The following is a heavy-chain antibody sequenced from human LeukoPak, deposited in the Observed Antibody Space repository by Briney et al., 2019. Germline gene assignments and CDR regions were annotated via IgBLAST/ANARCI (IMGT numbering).Heavy chain of an antibody. Sequence: SVKVSCKASGGTFSSYAISWVRQAPGQGLEWMGGIIPIFGTANYAQKFQGRVTITADESTSTAYMELSSLRSEDTAMYYCVHGWFGELYGVYWGQGTLVTVSS. CDR1: GGTFSSYA. V-gene: IGHV1-69*13. CDR3: VHGWFGELYGVY. J-gene: IGHJ4*02. CDR2: IIPIFGTA. D-gene: IGHD3-10*01.